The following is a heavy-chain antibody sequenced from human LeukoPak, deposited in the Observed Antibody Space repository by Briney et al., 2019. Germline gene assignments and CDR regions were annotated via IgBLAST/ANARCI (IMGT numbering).Heavy chain of an antibody. CDR2: ISHSGST. D-gene: IGHD1-14*01. CDR3: ARAIGPDRPFDY. J-gene: IGHJ4*02. CDR1: GVSISSSSYY. V-gene: IGHV4-39*07. Sequence: SETLSLTCNVSGVSISSSSYYWGWIRQPPGKGLEWIGSISHSGSTHYNPSLKSRVTISVDTSKNQFSLILSSVTAADTAVYHCARAIGPDRPFDYWGQGTLVTASS.